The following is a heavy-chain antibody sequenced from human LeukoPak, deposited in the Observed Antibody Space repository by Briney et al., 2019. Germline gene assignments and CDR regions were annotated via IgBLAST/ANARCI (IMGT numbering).Heavy chain of an antibody. CDR1: GYSFSNYW. CDR2: IDPSDSYT. D-gene: IGHD6-19*01. V-gene: IGHV5-10-1*01. CDR3: AAYSSGWYVRYFDL. Sequence: GESLKISCKGSGYSFSNYWIDWVRQMPGKGLEWMGRIDPSDSYTNYSPSFQGHVTISADKSISTAYLQWSSLKASDTAMYYCAAYSSGWYVRYFDLWSRGTLVTVSS. J-gene: IGHJ2*01.